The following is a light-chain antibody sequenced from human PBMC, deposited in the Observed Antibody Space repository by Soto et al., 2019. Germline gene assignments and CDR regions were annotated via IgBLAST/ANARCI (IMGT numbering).Light chain of an antibody. CDR1: SSNIGAGYD. CDR2: GNS. V-gene: IGLV1-40*01. Sequence: QSVLTQPPSVSGAPGQRVTISCTGSSSNIGAGYDVHWYQQLPGTAPKLLIYGNSNRPSGVPDRFSGSKSGTSASLAITGLQAEDEDEYYCQSYDSSLSALFGGGTKVTVL. J-gene: IGLJ3*02. CDR3: QSYDSSLSAL.